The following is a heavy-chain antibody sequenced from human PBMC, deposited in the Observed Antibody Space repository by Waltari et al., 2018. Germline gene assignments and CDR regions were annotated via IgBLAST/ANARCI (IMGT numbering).Heavy chain of an antibody. Sequence: QVQLQESGPGLVKPSETLSLTCTVSGGSISSYYWSWIRQPPGKGLEWIGYIYYSGSTNYNPSLKSRVTISVDTSKNQFSLKLSSVTAADTAVYYCARRHSSSWSGAFDYWGQGTLVTVSS. J-gene: IGHJ4*02. V-gene: IGHV4-59*08. CDR3: ARRHSSSWSGAFDY. D-gene: IGHD6-13*01. CDR2: IYYSGST. CDR1: GGSISSYY.